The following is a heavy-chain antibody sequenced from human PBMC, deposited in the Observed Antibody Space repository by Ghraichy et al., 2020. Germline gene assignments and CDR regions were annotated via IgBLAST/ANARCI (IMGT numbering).Heavy chain of an antibody. Sequence: SVKVSFKASGCTFSSYAIRWVRQAPGKGLEWMGGINPIFGTANYAQKFQGRVTITEDASTSTAYVELSSLRSEDTAVYYCARGGLVVAAISHAFDIWGQGTRVTVSS. CDR2: INPIFGTA. J-gene: IGHJ3*02. D-gene: IGHD2-15*01. CDR3: ARGGLVVAAISHAFDI. CDR1: GCTFSSYA. V-gene: IGHV1-69*13.